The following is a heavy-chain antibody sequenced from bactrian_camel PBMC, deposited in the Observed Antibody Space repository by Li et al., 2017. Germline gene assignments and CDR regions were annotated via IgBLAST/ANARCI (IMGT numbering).Heavy chain of an antibody. Sequence: HVQLVKSGGGSVQAGDSLRLSCVASTYIPSTYCMGWFRQAPGKEREAVAAIDSNSEISYADFVRGRFAISRDNAKNTLYLQMNDLKPEDTAMYYCAADLSRAICTVIGGGSPYQYWGQGTQVTV. CDR1: TYIPSTYC. J-gene: IGHJ4*01. D-gene: IGHD7*01. V-gene: IGHV3S53*01. CDR3: AADLSRAICTVIGGGSPYQY. CDR2: IDSNSEI.